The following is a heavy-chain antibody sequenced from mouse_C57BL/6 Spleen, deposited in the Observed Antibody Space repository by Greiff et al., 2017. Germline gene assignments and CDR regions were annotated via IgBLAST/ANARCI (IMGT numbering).Heavy chain of an antibody. CDR3: ARYGNYVSSWFAY. CDR2: INPNNGGT. J-gene: IGHJ3*01. Sequence: EVQLQESGPELVKPGASVKMSCKASGYTFTDYNMHWVKQSHGKSLEWIGDINPNNGGTSYNQKFKGKATLTVNKSSSTAYMELRSLTSEDSAVYYCARYGNYVSSWFAYWGQGTLVTVSA. V-gene: IGHV1-22*01. CDR1: GYTFTDYN. D-gene: IGHD2-1*01.